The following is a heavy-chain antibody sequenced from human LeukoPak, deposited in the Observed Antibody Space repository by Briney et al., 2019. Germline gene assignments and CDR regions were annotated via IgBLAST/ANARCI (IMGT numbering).Heavy chain of an antibody. CDR1: GFTSSSYG. CDR2: IWYDGSNK. V-gene: IGHV3-33*01. Sequence: GGSLRLSCAASGFTSSSYGMHWVRQAPGKGLEWVAVIWYDGSNKYYADSVKGRFTISRDNSKNTLYLQMNSLRAEDTAVYYCARSIGYYDSSGYSFTGDYYYGMDVWGQGTTVTVSS. D-gene: IGHD3-22*01. J-gene: IGHJ6*02. CDR3: ARSIGYYDSSGYSFTGDYYYGMDV.